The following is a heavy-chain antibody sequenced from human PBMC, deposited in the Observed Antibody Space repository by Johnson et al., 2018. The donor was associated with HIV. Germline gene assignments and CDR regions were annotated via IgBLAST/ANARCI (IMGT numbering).Heavy chain of an antibody. J-gene: IGHJ3*02. D-gene: IGHD1-26*01. CDR1: GFIFDDYG. Sequence: EVQLMESGGGVLRPGGSLRLSCEVFGFIFDDYGLSWVRQAPGKGLEWVSGINWNGGSTGYADSVKGRFTISRDNAKNSLYLQMNSLRAEDTAVYYCARSLRGSGEGDAFDIWGQGTMVTVSS. V-gene: IGHV3-20*04. CDR2: INWNGGST. CDR3: ARSLRGSGEGDAFDI.